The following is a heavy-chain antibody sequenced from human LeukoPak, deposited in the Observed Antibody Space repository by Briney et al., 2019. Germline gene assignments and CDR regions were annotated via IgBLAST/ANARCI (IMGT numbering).Heavy chain of an antibody. CDR3: ARGVADIVVVVAATRHYYYYYMDV. Sequence: KPSETPSPTCAVYGGSFSGYYWSWIRPPPGKGLEWIGGINHSGRTHYNPSLKSRVTISVDTSKNQFSLKLSSVTAADTAVYYCARGVADIVVVVAATRHYYYYYMDVWGKGTTVTVSS. V-gene: IGHV4-34*01. D-gene: IGHD2-15*01. CDR2: INHSGRT. J-gene: IGHJ6*03. CDR1: GGSFSGYY.